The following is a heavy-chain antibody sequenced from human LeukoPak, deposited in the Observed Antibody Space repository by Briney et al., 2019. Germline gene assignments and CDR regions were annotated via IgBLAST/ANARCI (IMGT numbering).Heavy chain of an antibody. CDR2: VYASGST. Sequence: PSETLSLTCTVSGGSISNYYWNWIRQPAGKGLEWVGRVYASGSTRYNPSFNSRVTMSAETSKNQVSLKMTSVTAADTAVYFCARDQSGFGGHNNDAFGIWGQGTMVTVSS. CDR3: ARDQSGFGGHNNDAFGI. J-gene: IGHJ3*02. CDR1: GGSISNYY. D-gene: IGHD3-16*01. V-gene: IGHV4-4*07.